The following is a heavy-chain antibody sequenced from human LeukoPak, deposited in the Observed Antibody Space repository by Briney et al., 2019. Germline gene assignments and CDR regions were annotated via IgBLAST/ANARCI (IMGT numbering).Heavy chain of an antibody. Sequence: PSETLSLTCTVSGGSISSGSYYWGWIRQPPGTGLEWIGSMLYSGSTNYMPSLKSRVTMSVDTSKNQFSLKLSSVTAADTAVYYCAHYYDSRGYYLGYWGQGTLVTVSS. V-gene: IGHV4-39*01. CDR3: AHYYDSRGYYLGY. CDR1: GGSISSGSYY. J-gene: IGHJ4*02. D-gene: IGHD3-22*01. CDR2: MLYSGST.